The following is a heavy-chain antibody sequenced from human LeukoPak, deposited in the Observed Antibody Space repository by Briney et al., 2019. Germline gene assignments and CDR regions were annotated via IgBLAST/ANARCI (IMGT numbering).Heavy chain of an antibody. V-gene: IGHV4-4*07. CDR3: ARRPTQYYYGSGIYPQFDP. CDR1: GDSITYFY. J-gene: IGHJ5*02. CDR2: FSSSGST. Sequence: SETLSLTCSVSGDSITYFYWSWIRQAAGKGLEWIGRFSSSGSTDYNASLKSRVTMSVDTSKNQLSLKVISVTAADTAVYYCARRPTQYYYGSGIYPQFDPWGQGTLVTVSS. D-gene: IGHD3-10*01.